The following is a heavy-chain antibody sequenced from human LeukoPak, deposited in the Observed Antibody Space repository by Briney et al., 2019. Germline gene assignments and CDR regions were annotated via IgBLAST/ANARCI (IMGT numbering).Heavy chain of an antibody. CDR2: IYYSGST. CDR3: ARQDYVSSYFDP. J-gene: IGHJ5*02. Sequence: KPSETLSLTCTVSRDSISRGSYYWGWIRQPPGKGLEWIGTIYYSGSTYYNPSLKSRVTISVDTAKNYFSLSLRSVTAADTAPYYCARQDYVSSYFDPWGQGTLVTVSS. CDR1: RDSISRGSYY. D-gene: IGHD4-17*01. V-gene: IGHV4-39*01.